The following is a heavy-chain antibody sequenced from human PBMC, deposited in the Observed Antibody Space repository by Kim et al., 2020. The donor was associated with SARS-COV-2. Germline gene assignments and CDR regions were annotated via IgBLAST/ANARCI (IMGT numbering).Heavy chain of an antibody. Sequence: SETLSLTCAVYGDPVNGYYWSWIRQPPGKGLEWIGEINYDRSTNYKPSLKSRVTMSLDSSKSQFSLRLTSLTAADTAVYYFPRGRYFDWLFHQSPHHFD. D-gene: IGHD3-9*01. CDR1: GDPVNGYY. CDR3: PRGRYFDWLFHQSPHHFD. V-gene: IGHV4-34*01. CDR2: INYDRST. J-gene: IGHJ4*01.